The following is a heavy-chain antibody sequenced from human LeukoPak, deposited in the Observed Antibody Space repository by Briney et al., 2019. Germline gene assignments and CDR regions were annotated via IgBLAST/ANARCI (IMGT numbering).Heavy chain of an antibody. CDR1: GFTFRSYW. Sequence: GGSLRLSCAASGFTFRSYWMSWVRQAPGKGLEWVANIKEDGSEKNYVDSVKGRFTISRDNAKSSLYLQMSSLRPEDTAVYYCARLRYSDYWGQGTLVTVSS. CDR2: IKEDGSEK. J-gene: IGHJ4*02. V-gene: IGHV3-7*01. D-gene: IGHD3-9*01. CDR3: ARLRYSDY.